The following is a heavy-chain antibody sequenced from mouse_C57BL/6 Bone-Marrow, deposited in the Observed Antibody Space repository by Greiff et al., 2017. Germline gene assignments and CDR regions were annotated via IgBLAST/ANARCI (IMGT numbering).Heavy chain of an antibody. J-gene: IGHJ3*01. V-gene: IGHV14-4*01. CDR2: IDPENGDT. CDR1: GFNIKDDY. Sequence: DVLLVESGAELVRPGASVKLSCTASGFNIKDDYMHWVKQRPEQGLEWIGWIDPENGDTEYASKFQGKATITAAKSSNTAFLQLSSLTSEDTAVYYCTADLFAYWGQGTLVTVSA. CDR3: TADLFAY.